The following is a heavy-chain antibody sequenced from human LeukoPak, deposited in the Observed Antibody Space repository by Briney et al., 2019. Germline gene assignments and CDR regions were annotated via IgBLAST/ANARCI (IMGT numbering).Heavy chain of an antibody. D-gene: IGHD3-3*01. V-gene: IGHV3-48*01. CDR3: AKRNDFWSGYYTLFFYFDY. CDR1: GFTFSSHS. Sequence: GGSLRLSCAASGFTFSSHSMNWVRQAPGKGLEWVSYISSSSSTIYYADSVKGRFTISRDNSKNTLYLQMNSLRAEDTAVYYCAKRNDFWSGYYTLFFYFDYWGQGTLVTVSS. CDR2: ISSSSSTI. J-gene: IGHJ4*02.